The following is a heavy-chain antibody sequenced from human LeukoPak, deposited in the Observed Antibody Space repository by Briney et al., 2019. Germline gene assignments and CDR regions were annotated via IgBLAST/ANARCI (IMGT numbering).Heavy chain of an antibody. CDR3: ARELYALLWFGECL. Sequence: SETLSLTCTVSGGSISSSSYYWGWIRQPPGKGLEWIGSIYHSGSTYYNPSLKSRVTISVDTSKNQFSLKLSSVTAADTAVYYCARELYALLWFGECLWGQGTLVTVSS. CDR2: IYHSGST. J-gene: IGHJ4*02. CDR1: GGSISSSSYY. V-gene: IGHV4-39*07. D-gene: IGHD3-10*01.